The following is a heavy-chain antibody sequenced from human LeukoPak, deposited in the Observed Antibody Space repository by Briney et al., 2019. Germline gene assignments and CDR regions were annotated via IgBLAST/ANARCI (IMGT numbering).Heavy chain of an antibody. CDR3: ARGQRWGYHLYYYGMDV. Sequence: ASVEVSCKASGYNFTSYDINWVRQATGQGLEWMAWMNPHSGNTGSAQKFQGRVIMTGNTSKSTAYMELSGLRSEDTAVYYCARGQRWGYHLYYYGMDVWGPGTTVTVSS. V-gene: IGHV1-8*01. CDR2: MNPHSGNT. J-gene: IGHJ6*02. D-gene: IGHD4-23*01. CDR1: GYNFTSYD.